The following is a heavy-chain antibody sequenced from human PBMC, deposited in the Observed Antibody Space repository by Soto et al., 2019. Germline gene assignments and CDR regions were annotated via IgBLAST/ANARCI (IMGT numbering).Heavy chain of an antibody. CDR1: GGSISSGGYY. CDR2: IYYSGST. CDR3: ARVDFGYCGSTSCYTSHAFVN. Sequence: SETLSLTCTVSGGSISSGGYYWSWIRQHPGKGLEWIGYIYYSGSTYYNPSLKSRVTISVDTSKNQFSLKLSSVTAADTAVYYCARVDFGYCGSTSCYTSHAFVNWGQGTLVTV. J-gene: IGHJ3*02. V-gene: IGHV4-31*03. D-gene: IGHD2-2*02.